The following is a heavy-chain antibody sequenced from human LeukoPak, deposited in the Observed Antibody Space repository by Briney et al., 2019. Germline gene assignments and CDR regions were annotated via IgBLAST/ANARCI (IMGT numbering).Heavy chain of an antibody. CDR2: INPSGGST. CDR1: GYTFTSYY. V-gene: IGHV1-46*01. J-gene: IGHJ3*02. D-gene: IGHD2-21*02. Sequence: ASVKVSCKASGYTFTSYYMHWVRQAPGQGLEWMGIINPSGGSTSYAQKFQGRVTMTRDMSTSTVYMELSSLRSEDTAVYYCVRDSGFCGGDCYSGTHDAFDIWGQGTMVTVSS. CDR3: VRDSGFCGGDCYSGTHDAFDI.